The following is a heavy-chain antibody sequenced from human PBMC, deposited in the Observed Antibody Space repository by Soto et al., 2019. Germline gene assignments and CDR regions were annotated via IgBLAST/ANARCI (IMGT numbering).Heavy chain of an antibody. D-gene: IGHD2-15*01. CDR1: GFTFSTYA. CDR2: ISNDGNNK. CDR3: ARDKEDVVVVVALLFDP. V-gene: IGHV3-30*09. J-gene: IGHJ5*02. Sequence: QVQLVQSGGGVVQPGKSLRLSCAASGFTFSTYAMHWVRQTPGKGLEWVAIISNDGNNKYYADSVKGRFGISRDNSKNTVYLQMNSLRPEDTAVYYCARDKEDVVVVVALLFDPWGQGTLVTVSS.